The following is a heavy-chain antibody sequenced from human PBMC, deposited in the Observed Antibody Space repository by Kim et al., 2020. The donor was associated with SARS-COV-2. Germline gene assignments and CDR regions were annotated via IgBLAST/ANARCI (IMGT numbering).Heavy chain of an antibody. J-gene: IGHJ2*01. Sequence: SETLSLTCAVYGGSFSGYYWSWIRQPPGKGLEWIGEINHSGSPNYNPSLKSRVTISVDTSKNQFSLKLSSVTAADTAVYYCARGVKDVLRYFDWLTTGYFDLWGRGTLVTVSS. D-gene: IGHD3-9*01. CDR1: GGSFSGYY. CDR3: ARGVKDVLRYFDWLTTGYFDL. CDR2: INHSGSP. V-gene: IGHV4-34*01.